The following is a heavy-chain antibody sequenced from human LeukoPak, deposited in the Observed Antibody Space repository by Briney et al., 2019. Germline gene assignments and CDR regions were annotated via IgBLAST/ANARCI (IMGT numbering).Heavy chain of an antibody. CDR1: GFTFSSYA. Sequence: PGGSLRLSCAASGFTFSSYAMSWVRQAPGKGLEWVSAISGSGGSTYYADSVKGRFTISRDNSKNTLYLQMNSLRAEDTAVYYCAKNPVFLPGYPQFDYWGQGTLVTVSS. CDR3: AKNPVFLPGYPQFDY. J-gene: IGHJ4*02. D-gene: IGHD3-9*01. CDR2: ISGSGGST. V-gene: IGHV3-23*01.